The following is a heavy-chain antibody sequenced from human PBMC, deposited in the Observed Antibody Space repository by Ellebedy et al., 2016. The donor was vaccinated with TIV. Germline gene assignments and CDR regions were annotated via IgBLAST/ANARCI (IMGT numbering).Heavy chain of an antibody. V-gene: IGHV1-69*13. CDR1: GGTFSSYA. CDR3: ARGERWLRYYYGMDV. D-gene: IGHD5-24*01. J-gene: IGHJ6*02. Sequence: AASVKVSCKASGGTFSSYAISWVRQAPGQGLEWMGGIIPIFGTANYAQKFQGRVTITADESTSTAYMELSSLRSEDTAVYYCARGERWLRYYYGMDVWGQGTTVTVSS. CDR2: IIPIFGTA.